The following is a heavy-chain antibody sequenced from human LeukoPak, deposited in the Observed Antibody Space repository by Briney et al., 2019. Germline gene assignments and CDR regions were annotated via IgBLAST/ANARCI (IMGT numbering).Heavy chain of an antibody. CDR3: ARGLQLERRAPYYYYGMDV. V-gene: IGHV1-2*02. CDR1: GYTFTGYY. J-gene: IGHJ6*02. Sequence: ASVKVSCKASGYTFTGYYMHWVRQAPGQGLEWLGWINPNSSGTNYAQKFQGRVTMTRDTSISTAYMELSRLRSDDTAVYYCARGLQLERRAPYYYYGMDVWGQGTTVTVSS. D-gene: IGHD1-1*01. CDR2: INPNSSGT.